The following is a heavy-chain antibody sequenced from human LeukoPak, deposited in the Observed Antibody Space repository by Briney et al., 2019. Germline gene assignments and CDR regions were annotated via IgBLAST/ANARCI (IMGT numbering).Heavy chain of an antibody. J-gene: IGHJ4*02. V-gene: IGHV3-30*14. CDR1: GFTFTSYA. CDR3: ARAGRDGYNYADY. D-gene: IGHD5-24*01. CDR2: ISYDGSNK. Sequence: GGSLRLSCAASGFTFTSYAMHWVRQAPGKGLEWVAVISYDGSNKYYADSVKGRFTISRDNSKNTLYLQMNSLRAEDTAVYYCARAGRDGYNYADYWGQGTLVTVSS.